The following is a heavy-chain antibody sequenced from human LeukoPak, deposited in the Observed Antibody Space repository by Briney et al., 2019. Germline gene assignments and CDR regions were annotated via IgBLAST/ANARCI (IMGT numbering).Heavy chain of an antibody. CDR1: GYTFTGYD. D-gene: IGHD2-2*01. Sequence: ASVKVSCKASGYTFTGYDIHWVRQAPGQGLEWMGRINPNSGGTKYAQKFQGRVTMTRDTSITTAYMELSRLRSDDTAVYYCARDVGSNNCVNWGQGTLVTVSS. J-gene: IGHJ4*02. CDR3: ARDVGSNNCVN. V-gene: IGHV1-2*06. CDR2: INPNSGGT.